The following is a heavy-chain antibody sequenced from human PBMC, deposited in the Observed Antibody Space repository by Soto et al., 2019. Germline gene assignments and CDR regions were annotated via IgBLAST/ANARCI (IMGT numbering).Heavy chain of an antibody. V-gene: IGHV3-23*01. CDR3: AAPPDEYAWGISWFNYGMDV. D-gene: IGHD3-16*01. CDR2: LNGAGGST. J-gene: IGHJ6*02. CDR1: VVTFSDYA. Sequence: VGSLRLSCLSSVVTFSDYAMTCVRHCPGRCLEWVSSLNGAGGSTYYADSVRGRFTISRDNSQNTLFLQMNRLAVDDTAIYYCAAPPDEYAWGISWFNYGMDVWGQGTTVTVSS.